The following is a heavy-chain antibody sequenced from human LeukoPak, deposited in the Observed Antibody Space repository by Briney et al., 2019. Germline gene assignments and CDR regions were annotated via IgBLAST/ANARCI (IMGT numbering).Heavy chain of an antibody. CDR2: IYNSGST. CDR1: GGSISGYF. V-gene: IGHV4-59*12. CDR3: ARVQLTTVTGYFDY. Sequence: SETLSLTCTVSGGSISGYFWSWIRQPPGKGLEWIGYIYNSGSTNHNPSLKSRVTMSVDTSKNQFSLKLSSVTAADTAVYYCARVQLTTVTGYFDYWGQGTLVTVSS. D-gene: IGHD4-17*01. J-gene: IGHJ4*02.